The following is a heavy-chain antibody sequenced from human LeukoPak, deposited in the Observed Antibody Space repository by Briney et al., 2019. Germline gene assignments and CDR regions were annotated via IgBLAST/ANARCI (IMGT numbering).Heavy chain of an antibody. CDR1: GGSISSYY. D-gene: IGHD6-19*01. CDR2: IYTSGST. CDR3: ASDTYSSGWYGDAFDI. J-gene: IGHJ3*02. Sequence: SSETLSLTCTVSGGSISSYYWSWIRQPAGKGLEWNGRIYTSGSTNYNPSLKSRVTMSVDTSKNQFSLKLSSVTAADTAVYYCASDTYSSGWYGDAFDIWGQGTMVTVSS. V-gene: IGHV4-4*07.